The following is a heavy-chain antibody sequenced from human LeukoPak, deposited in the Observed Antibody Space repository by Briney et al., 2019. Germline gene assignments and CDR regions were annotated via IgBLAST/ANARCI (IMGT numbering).Heavy chain of an antibody. CDR3: ARQTNGAMDV. CDR1: GFTFGDYA. J-gene: IGHJ6*02. D-gene: IGHD2-8*01. CDR2: ISGSSGTK. Sequence: PGRSLRLSCTASGFTFGDYAMSWVRQAPGKGLEWIAYISGSSGTKYYADSVKGRFTISRDNAKISLYLQMNSLRDEDTAVYYCARQTNGAMDVWGQGTTVTVSS. V-gene: IGHV3-48*02.